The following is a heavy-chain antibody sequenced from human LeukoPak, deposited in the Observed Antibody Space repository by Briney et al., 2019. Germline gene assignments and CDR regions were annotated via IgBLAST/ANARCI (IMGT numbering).Heavy chain of an antibody. J-gene: IGHJ1*01. D-gene: IGHD6-6*01. CDR2: IKQDGSEK. V-gene: IGHV3-7*01. Sequence: GGSLRLSCAASGFTFSSYWMSWVRQAPGKGLEWVANIKQDGSEKYYVDSVKGRFTISRDNAKNSLYLQMNSLRAEDTAVYYCARVPMIAARPRYFQHWGQGTLVTLSS. CDR1: GFTFSSYW. CDR3: ARVPMIAARPRYFQH.